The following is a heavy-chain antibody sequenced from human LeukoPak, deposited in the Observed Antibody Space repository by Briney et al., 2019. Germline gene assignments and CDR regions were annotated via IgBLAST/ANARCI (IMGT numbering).Heavy chain of an antibody. Sequence: GGSLRLSCAASGFTFSSYSMNWVRQAPGKGLEWVSSISSSSSYIYYADSVKGRFTISRDNAQSSLYLQMNSLRAEDTAVYYCARDPYSSSWSYGMDVWGQGTAVTVSS. CDR2: ISSSSSYI. V-gene: IGHV3-21*04. D-gene: IGHD6-13*01. CDR1: GFTFSSYS. J-gene: IGHJ6*02. CDR3: ARDPYSSSWSYGMDV.